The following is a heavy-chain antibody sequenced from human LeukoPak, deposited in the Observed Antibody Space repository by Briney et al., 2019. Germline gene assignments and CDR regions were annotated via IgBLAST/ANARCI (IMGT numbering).Heavy chain of an antibody. V-gene: IGHV4-34*01. D-gene: IGHD3-10*01. CDR1: GGSFNGYY. CDR2: INHSGST. Sequence: SSETLSLTCAVYGGSFNGYYWSWIRQPPGKGLEWIGEINHSGSTNYSPSLKSRVTLSVDKSKNQFSLKLSSVTAADTAVYYCARGLLARFDPWGQGTLVTVSS. CDR3: ARGLLARFDP. J-gene: IGHJ5*02.